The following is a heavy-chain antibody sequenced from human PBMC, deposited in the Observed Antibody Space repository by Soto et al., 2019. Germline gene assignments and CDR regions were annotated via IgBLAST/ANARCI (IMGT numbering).Heavy chain of an antibody. CDR1: GGPFGSSA. V-gene: IGHV1-69*01. CDR3: ARLRRDWGDAFDL. D-gene: IGHD3-16*01. J-gene: IGHJ3*01. Sequence: QVQLVQSGADVKKPESSVKVSYKTSGGPFGSSAISWVRQAPAQGLEWMGEIIPVFDKANYAQNFQGRLTITADEPTGTVFMQLSSLRSEDTAVYFCARLRRDWGDAFDLWGLGTFVTVSS. CDR2: IIPVFDKA.